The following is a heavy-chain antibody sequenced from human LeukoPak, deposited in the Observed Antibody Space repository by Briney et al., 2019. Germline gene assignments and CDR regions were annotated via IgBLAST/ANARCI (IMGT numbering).Heavy chain of an antibody. CDR2: ISSSSSTI. Sequence: GGSLRLSCAASGFTFSSYSMNWVRQAPGKGLEWVSYISSSSSTIYYADSVKGRFTISRDNSKNTLYLQMNSLRAEDTAVFYCARGEDAFDIWGQGTMVTVSS. J-gene: IGHJ3*02. CDR3: ARGEDAFDI. V-gene: IGHV3-48*01. CDR1: GFTFSSYS.